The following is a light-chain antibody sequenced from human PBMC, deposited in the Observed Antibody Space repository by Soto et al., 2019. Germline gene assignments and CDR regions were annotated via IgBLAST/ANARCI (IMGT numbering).Light chain of an antibody. Sequence: DIQMTQSPSTLSASVGDRVTITCRASQSISSWLAWYQQKPGKAPKLLIYKASSLESGVPSRFSGSGSGTEFTLTLNSLQPDDFATYYCQQYNSNPLTVGGGTKVEIK. V-gene: IGKV1-5*03. CDR1: QSISSW. CDR3: QQYNSNPLT. J-gene: IGKJ4*01. CDR2: KAS.